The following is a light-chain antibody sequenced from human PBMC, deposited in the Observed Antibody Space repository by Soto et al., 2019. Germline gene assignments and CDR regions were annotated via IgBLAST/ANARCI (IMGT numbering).Light chain of an antibody. Sequence: QSALTQPASLSGSPGQSITISCTGTSSDIGAYDYVSWFQQHPGKAPKLMISEVNNRPSGVPDRFSGSKSGISASLAISGLRSEDEADYFCATWDDRLSGVVFGGGTKLTVL. CDR2: EVN. J-gene: IGLJ2*01. CDR3: ATWDDRLSGVV. V-gene: IGLV2-14*01. CDR1: SSDIGAYDY.